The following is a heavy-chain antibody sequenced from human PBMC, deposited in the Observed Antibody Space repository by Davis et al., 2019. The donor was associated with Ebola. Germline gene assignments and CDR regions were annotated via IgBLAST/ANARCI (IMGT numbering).Heavy chain of an antibody. CDR2: INPSIGNT. V-gene: IGHV1-46*01. D-gene: IGHD3-10*01. CDR3: ASGEFVDF. CDR1: GYTFTDYL. J-gene: IGHJ4*02. Sequence: ASVKVSCKASGYTFTDYLMHWVRQAPGQGLEWMGLINPSIGNTSLAQRFEGRVTLTRDRSTRTVYMDLSSLKSEDTAIYFCASGEFVDFWGQGTLVTVSS.